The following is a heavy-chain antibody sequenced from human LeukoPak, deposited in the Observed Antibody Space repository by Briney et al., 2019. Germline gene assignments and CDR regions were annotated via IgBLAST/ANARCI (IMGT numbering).Heavy chain of an antibody. V-gene: IGHV4-59*01. J-gene: IGHJ4*02. CDR1: GGSISGFY. D-gene: IGHD3-10*01. CDR3: ARDSGHQFDY. CDR2: VHDGGST. Sequence: PSETLSLTCTVSGGSISGFYWTWIRQPPGKGPEWIGYVHDGGSTFYNPSLKSRLSISIDTSKYQFSLRLTSMTPADTAVYYCARDSGHQFDYWGRGTLVTVSS.